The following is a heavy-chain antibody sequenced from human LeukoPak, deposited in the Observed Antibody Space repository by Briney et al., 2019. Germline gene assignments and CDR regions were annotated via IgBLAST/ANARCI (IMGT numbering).Heavy chain of an antibody. CDR3: AGFAAYYDSSGYPTHNLYYFDY. V-gene: IGHV1-69*04. Sequence: GASVKVSCKASGGTFSSYAISWVRQAPGQGLEWMGRIIPILGIANYAQKFQGRVTITADKSTSTAYMELSSLRSEDTAVYYCAGFAAYYDSSGYPTHNLYYFDYWGQGTLVTVSS. J-gene: IGHJ4*02. CDR1: GGTFSSYA. CDR2: IIPILGIA. D-gene: IGHD3-22*01.